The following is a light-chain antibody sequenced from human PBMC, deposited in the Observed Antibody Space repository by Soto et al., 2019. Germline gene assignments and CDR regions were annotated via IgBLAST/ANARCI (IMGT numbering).Light chain of an antibody. J-gene: IGKJ5*01. V-gene: IGKV1-5*03. CDR3: QQYYSYLSIT. Sequence: DIQMTQSPSTLSGSVGDRVTITCRASQTISSWLAWYQQKPGKAPKLLIYKASSLDSGVPSRFSGSGSGTEFTLTISSLQPDDFATYYCQQYYSYLSITFGQGTRLEIK. CDR2: KAS. CDR1: QTISSW.